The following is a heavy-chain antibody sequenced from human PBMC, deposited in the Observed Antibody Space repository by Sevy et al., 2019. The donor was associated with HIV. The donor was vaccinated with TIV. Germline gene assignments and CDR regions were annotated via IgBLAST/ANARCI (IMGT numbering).Heavy chain of an antibody. D-gene: IGHD4-17*01. CDR2: ISYDGSNK. V-gene: IGHV3-30*04. CDR1: GFTFSSYA. CDR3: ATDYGDYRNYFDY. J-gene: IGHJ4*02. Sequence: GESLKISCAASGFTFSSYAMHWVRQAPGKGLEWVAVISYDGSNKYYADSVKGRFTISRDNSKNTLYLQMNSLRAEDTAGYYCATDYGDYRNYFDYWGQGTLVTVSS.